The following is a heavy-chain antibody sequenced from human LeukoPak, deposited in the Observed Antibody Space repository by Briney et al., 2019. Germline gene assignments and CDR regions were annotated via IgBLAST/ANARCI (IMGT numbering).Heavy chain of an antibody. CDR1: GFVFTIYT. J-gene: IGHJ4*02. CDR3: VKDFGRIRGTPDS. V-gene: IGHV3-64D*06. Sequence: GGSLRLSCSASGFVFTIYTMYWVRQAPGKGPEYVSTISGSGNGFSIYYADSVKGRFTISRDDSKSILYLQMNGLRSEDTAVYYCVKDFGRIRGTPDSWGRGTLVTVSS. D-gene: IGHD1-26*01. CDR2: ISGSGNGFSI.